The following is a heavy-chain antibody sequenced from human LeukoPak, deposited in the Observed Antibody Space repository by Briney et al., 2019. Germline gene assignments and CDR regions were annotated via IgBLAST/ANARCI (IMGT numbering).Heavy chain of an antibody. CDR2: IYYSGST. D-gene: IGHD6-13*01. Sequence: SETLSLTCTVSGGSISSYYWSWIRQPPGKGLEWIGYIYYSGSTNYNPSLKSRVTISVGTSKNQFSLKLSSVTAADTAVYYCATDSSSWSRAGYFQHWGQGTLVTVSS. CDR1: GGSISSYY. CDR3: ATDSSSWSRAGYFQH. J-gene: IGHJ1*01. V-gene: IGHV4-59*01.